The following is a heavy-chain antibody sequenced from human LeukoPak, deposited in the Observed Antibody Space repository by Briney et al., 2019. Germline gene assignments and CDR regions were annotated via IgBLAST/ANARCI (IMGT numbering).Heavy chain of an antibody. D-gene: IGHD3-22*01. CDR2: ISWNGGSI. CDR3: AKDNGYYYDKATFDI. Sequence: GGSLRLSCAASGFTFADYAMHWVRQAPGKGLEWVSGISWNGGSIGYADSVKGRFTISRDNAKNSLYLQMNSLRAEDTALYYCAKDNGYYYDKATFDIWGQGTMVAVSS. CDR1: GFTFADYA. J-gene: IGHJ3*02. V-gene: IGHV3-9*01.